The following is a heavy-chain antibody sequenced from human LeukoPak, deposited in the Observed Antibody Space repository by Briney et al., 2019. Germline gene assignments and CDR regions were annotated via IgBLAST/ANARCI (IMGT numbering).Heavy chain of an antibody. V-gene: IGHV3-66*02. CDR2: IYSGGST. J-gene: IGHJ3*02. CDR3: AREMTFDAFDI. D-gene: IGHD5-24*01. CDR1: GFTVGSNY. Sequence: PGGSLRLSCAASGFTVGSNYMNWVRQAPGQGFEGVSSIYSGGSTDYADSVKGRFTISRDSSKNTVYLQMNSLRSDDTAVYHCAREMTFDAFDIWGQGTVVTVSS.